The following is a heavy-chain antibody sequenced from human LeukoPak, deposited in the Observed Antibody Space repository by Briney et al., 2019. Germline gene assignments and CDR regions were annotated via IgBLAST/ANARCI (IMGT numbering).Heavy chain of an antibody. J-gene: IGHJ4*02. D-gene: IGHD1-26*01. CDR2: FHYSGST. V-gene: IGHV4-59*04. CDR3: ARRGRGGATFALDY. Sequence: KPSETLSLTCTVSGGSISSYYWNWIRQPPGEGLEWIGYFHYSGSTYYNPSLKSRVTISVDTSKNQFSLKLSSVTAADTAVYYCARRGRGGATFALDYWGQGTLVTVSS. CDR1: GGSISSYY.